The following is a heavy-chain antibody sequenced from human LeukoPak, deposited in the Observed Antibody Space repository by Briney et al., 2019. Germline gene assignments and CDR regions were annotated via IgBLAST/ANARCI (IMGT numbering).Heavy chain of an antibody. V-gene: IGHV1-2*02. CDR2: INPNSGGT. J-gene: IGHJ6*03. D-gene: IGHD6-19*01. CDR1: GYTFTSYY. CDR3: ARGVAGPYYYYYMDV. Sequence: APVKVSCKASGYTFTSYYMHWVRQAPGQGLEWMGWINPNSGGTNYAQKFQGRVTMTRDTSISTAYMELSRLSDDTAVYYCARGVAGPYYYYYMDVWGRGTTVTVSS.